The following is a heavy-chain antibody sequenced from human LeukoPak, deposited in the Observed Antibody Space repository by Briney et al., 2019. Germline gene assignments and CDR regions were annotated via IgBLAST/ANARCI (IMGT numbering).Heavy chain of an antibody. D-gene: IGHD2-2*01. CDR1: GFTFSNAW. Sequence: PGGSLRLSCAASGFTFSNAWMSWVRQAPGKGLEWVGRIKSKTDGRTTDYAAPVKGRFTISRDDSKNTLYLQMNSLKTEDTAVYYCTTVVVGKNWFDPWGQGTLVTVSA. J-gene: IGHJ5*02. CDR3: TTVVVGKNWFDP. CDR2: IKSKTDGRTT. V-gene: IGHV3-15*01.